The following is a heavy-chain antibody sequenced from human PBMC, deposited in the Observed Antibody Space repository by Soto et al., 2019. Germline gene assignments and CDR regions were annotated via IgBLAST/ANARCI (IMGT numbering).Heavy chain of an antibody. D-gene: IGHD7-27*01. Sequence: QVQLQQWGAGLLKPSETLSLTCAVYGGSFSGYYWSWIRQPPGKGLEWIGEINHSGSINYNPSLKSRVTISVDTSKNQFSLKLSSVTAADTAVYNCASGGAGDRLADWGQGTLVTVSS. CDR2: INHSGSI. J-gene: IGHJ4*02. V-gene: IGHV4-34*01. CDR1: GGSFSGYY. CDR3: ASGGAGDRLAD.